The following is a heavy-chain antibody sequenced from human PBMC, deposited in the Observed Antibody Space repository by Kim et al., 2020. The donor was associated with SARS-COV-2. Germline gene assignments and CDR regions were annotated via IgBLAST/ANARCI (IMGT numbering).Heavy chain of an antibody. Sequence: SVKGRFTVSRDNAKNMFFLQMGTVSAEDSALYFCAKDHPSSGGPTFDAWGQGTLVTVSS. CDR3: AKDHPSSGGPTFDA. D-gene: IGHD6-19*01. J-gene: IGHJ4*02. V-gene: IGHV3-23*01.